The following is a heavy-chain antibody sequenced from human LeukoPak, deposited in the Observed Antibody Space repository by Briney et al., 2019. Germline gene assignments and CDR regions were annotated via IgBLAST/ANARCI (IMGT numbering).Heavy chain of an antibody. CDR1: GFTFSDYY. Sequence: GGSLRLSCAASGFTFSDYYMTWIRQAPGKGLEWVSYISSSGSIIYYADSVKGLFIISRDNAKNSLYLQMNSLRAEDTAVYFCARVGYDSSGRFDYWGQGTLVTVSS. J-gene: IGHJ4*02. D-gene: IGHD3-22*01. V-gene: IGHV3-11*04. CDR2: ISSSGSII. CDR3: ARVGYDSSGRFDY.